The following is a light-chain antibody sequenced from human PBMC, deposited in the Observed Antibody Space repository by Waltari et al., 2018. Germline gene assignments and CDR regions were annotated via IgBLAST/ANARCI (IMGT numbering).Light chain of an antibody. J-gene: IGKJ2*01. CDR1: QSISNW. CDR2: KAS. Sequence: DIQMTQSPSTLSASVGDRVTITCRASQSISNWLAWYQQKPGTVPNLLIYKASKLGRGVPARASGSGSGTEFTLTISSLQPDDLGTYYCQQYNTYSPFGQGTKLEI. V-gene: IGKV1-5*03. CDR3: QQYNTYSP.